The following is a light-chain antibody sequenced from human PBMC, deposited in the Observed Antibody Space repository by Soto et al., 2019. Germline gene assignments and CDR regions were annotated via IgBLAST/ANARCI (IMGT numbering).Light chain of an antibody. CDR2: GTS. CDR1: SSNIGANSD. J-gene: IGLJ1*01. Sequence: QSVLTQPPSASGTPGQRVAISCSGSSSNIGANSDVHWYQQLAGAAPKLLIYGTSNRPSGVSDRFSGSKSGTSASLAITGLQAEDEADYYCQSYDNSLSGFYVFGTGTQLTVL. CDR3: QSYDNSLSGFYV. V-gene: IGLV1-40*01.